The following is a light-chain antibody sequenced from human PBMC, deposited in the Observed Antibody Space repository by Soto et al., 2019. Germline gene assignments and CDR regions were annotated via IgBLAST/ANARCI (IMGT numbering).Light chain of an antibody. CDR3: QQYNSFSPWT. CDR1: RSMGNW. V-gene: IGKV1-5*01. Sequence: DIQMTQSPSTLSASVGDRVTNTCRASRSMGNWLAWYQQKPGKAPKLLIYDASILESGVPSRFSGSGSGTEFTLTISSLQPDDFATYYCQQYNSFSPWTFGQGIKVEIK. J-gene: IGKJ1*01. CDR2: DAS.